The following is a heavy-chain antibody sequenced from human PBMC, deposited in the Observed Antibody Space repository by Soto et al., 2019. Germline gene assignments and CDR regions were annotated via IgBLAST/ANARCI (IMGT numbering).Heavy chain of an antibody. Sequence: QVQLVQSGAEVKKTGASVKVSCKASGYTFTSYGIRWVRQAPGQGREWMGWISAYNGNTNYAQKLQGRVTMTTDTSTSTAYMELRSLRSDDTAVYYCARDKGAYCGGDCYSTWFDPWGQGTLVTVSS. V-gene: IGHV1-18*01. J-gene: IGHJ5*02. D-gene: IGHD2-21*02. CDR2: ISAYNGNT. CDR3: ARDKGAYCGGDCYSTWFDP. CDR1: GYTFTSYG.